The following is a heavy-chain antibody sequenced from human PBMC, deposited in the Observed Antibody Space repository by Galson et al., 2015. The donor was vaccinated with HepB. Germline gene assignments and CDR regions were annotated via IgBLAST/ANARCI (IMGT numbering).Heavy chain of an antibody. CDR1: GFTFSSYG. CDR2: ISYDGSNK. CDR3: AKEEVAATLFPDY. Sequence: SLRLSCAASGFTFSSYGMHWVRQAPGKGLEWVAVISYDGSNKYYADSVKGRFTISRDNSKNTLYLQMNSLRAGDTAVYYCAKEEVAATLFPDYWGQGTLVTVSS. J-gene: IGHJ4*02. D-gene: IGHD2-15*01. V-gene: IGHV3-30*18.